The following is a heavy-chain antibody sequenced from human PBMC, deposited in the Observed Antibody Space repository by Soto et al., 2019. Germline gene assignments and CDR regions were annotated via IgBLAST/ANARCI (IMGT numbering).Heavy chain of an antibody. D-gene: IGHD1-1*01. CDR2: IYYSGSI. CDR1: GGSISSSLYY. V-gene: IGHV4-31*03. Sequence: QVQLQESGPGLVEPSQTLSLTCTVSGGSISSSLYYWSWIRQHPGKGLEWIAYIYYSGSIYYNPSLKSRLTISRDTSKNQFSLKLSSVTAADTAVYYCARKSGGTAFDIWGQGTMVTVSS. CDR3: ARKSGGTAFDI. J-gene: IGHJ3*02.